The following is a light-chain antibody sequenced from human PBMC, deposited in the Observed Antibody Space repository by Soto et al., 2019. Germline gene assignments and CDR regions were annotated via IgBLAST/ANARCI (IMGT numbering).Light chain of an antibody. Sequence: SALTQPPSASGSPGQSVTISCTGTSSDVGAYDYVSWYQQHPGKAPKLMIYEINKRPSGVPDRFSGSKSGNTASLTVSGLQAEDDADYYCSSFAGSNNFPYVFGTGTKVTVL. CDR2: EIN. V-gene: IGLV2-8*01. CDR3: SSFAGSNNFPYV. J-gene: IGLJ1*01. CDR1: SSDVGAYDY.